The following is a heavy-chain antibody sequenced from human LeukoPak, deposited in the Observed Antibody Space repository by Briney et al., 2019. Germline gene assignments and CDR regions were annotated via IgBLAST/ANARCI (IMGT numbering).Heavy chain of an antibody. D-gene: IGHD3-9*01. CDR3: ARIYAFRYFDWSANAFDI. CDR2: ISSSSAYI. V-gene: IGHV3-21*01. CDR1: GFPFSSYA. J-gene: IGHJ3*02. Sequence: GGSLRLSCSASGFPFSSYAMHWVRQAPGKGLEWVSSISSSSAYIYYADSVKGRFTISRDNAKNSLYLQMNSLRADDTAVYYCARIYAFRYFDWSANAFDIWGQGTVVTVSS.